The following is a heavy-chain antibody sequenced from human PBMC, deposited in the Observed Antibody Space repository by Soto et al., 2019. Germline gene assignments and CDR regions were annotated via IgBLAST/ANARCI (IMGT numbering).Heavy chain of an antibody. V-gene: IGHV4-34*01. Sequence: QVQLQQWGAGLLKPSETLSLTCAVYGGYFSGYYWSWIRQPPGKGLEWLGEINHSGSTNYNPSLKSRFTISVDTSKNQFSLKLSSVTAADTAVYYCARGLERDYIWGSYRYTAFDYWGQGTLVTVSS. CDR1: GGYFSGYY. CDR3: ARGLERDYIWGSYRYTAFDY. J-gene: IGHJ4*02. CDR2: INHSGST. D-gene: IGHD3-16*02.